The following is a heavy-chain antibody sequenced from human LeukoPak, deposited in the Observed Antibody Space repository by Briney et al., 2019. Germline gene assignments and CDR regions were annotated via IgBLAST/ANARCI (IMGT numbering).Heavy chain of an antibody. D-gene: IGHD5-12*01. CDR2: ISSSSSYI. J-gene: IGHJ4*02. Sequence: GSLRLSCAASGFTFSSYSMNWVRQAPGKGLEWVSSISSSSSYIYYADSVKGRFTISRDNAKNSLYLQMNSLRAEDTAVYYCARDLEIVATKSPVDYWGQGTLVTVSS. CDR1: GFTFSSYS. V-gene: IGHV3-21*01. CDR3: ARDLEIVATKSPVDY.